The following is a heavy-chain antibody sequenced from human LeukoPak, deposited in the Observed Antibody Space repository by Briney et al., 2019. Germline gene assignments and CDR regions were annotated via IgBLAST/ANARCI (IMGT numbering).Heavy chain of an antibody. Sequence: GSSVKVSCKASGGTFSSYAISWVRQAPGQGLEWMGGIIPIFGTANYAQKFQGRVTITTDESTSTAYMELSSLRSEDTAVYCCATTQRITIFGVHWGQGTLVTVSS. D-gene: IGHD3-3*01. CDR2: IIPIFGTA. V-gene: IGHV1-69*05. CDR1: GGTFSSYA. CDR3: ATTQRITIFGVH. J-gene: IGHJ4*02.